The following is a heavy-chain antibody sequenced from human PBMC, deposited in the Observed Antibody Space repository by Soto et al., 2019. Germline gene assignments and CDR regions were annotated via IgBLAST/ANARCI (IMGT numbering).Heavy chain of an antibody. Sequence: QVQLVQSGAEVKKPGSSVKVSCKASGGTFSSYTITWVRQAPGHGLEWLGRIIPIFGVTNYAQKFQDRVTITADRSTTTANMERNRLRSEDTAVYYCGKDWESTTQTWGFGDSWGQGTLVTVSS. D-gene: IGHD1-1*01. CDR1: GGTFSSYT. J-gene: IGHJ4*02. V-gene: IGHV1-69*08. CDR3: GKDWESTTQTWGFGDS. CDR2: IIPIFGVT.